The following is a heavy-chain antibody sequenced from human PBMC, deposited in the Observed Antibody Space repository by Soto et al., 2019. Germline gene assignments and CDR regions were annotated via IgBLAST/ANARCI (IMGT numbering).Heavy chain of an antibody. Sequence: HPGGSLRLSCAASGFTFSTYAMTWVRQAPGKGLEWVSTIDNSGGITYYADSVKGRFTISRDNSKNTLYLQMNSLRAEDTAVYYCAKDTFDTAMAKTDFWGRGTLVTVSS. D-gene: IGHD5-18*01. CDR2: IDNSGGIT. V-gene: IGHV3-23*01. CDR3: AKDTFDTAMAKTDF. J-gene: IGHJ4*02. CDR1: GFTFSTYA.